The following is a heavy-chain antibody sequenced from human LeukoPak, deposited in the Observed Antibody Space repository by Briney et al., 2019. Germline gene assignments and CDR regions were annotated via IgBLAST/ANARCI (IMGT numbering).Heavy chain of an antibody. V-gene: IGHV3-53*01. CDR3: ARETYSGRYFFDY. J-gene: IGHJ4*02. CDR2: IYSGGST. CDR1: GFTVSSNY. D-gene: IGHD1-26*01. Sequence: GGSLRLSCAASGFTVSSNYMSWVRQAPGKGLEWVSVIYSGGSTYYADSVKGRFTISRDNSKNTLYLQMNSLRAEDTAVYYCARETYSGRYFFDYWGQGTLVTVSS.